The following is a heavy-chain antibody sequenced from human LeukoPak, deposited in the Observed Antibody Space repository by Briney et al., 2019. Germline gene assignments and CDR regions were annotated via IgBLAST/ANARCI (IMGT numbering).Heavy chain of an antibody. CDR2: ISTGSSRI. CDR3: AREDHSNYNY. CDR1: GFTFSSYS. D-gene: IGHD4-11*01. J-gene: IGHJ4*02. V-gene: IGHV3-48*04. Sequence: GGSLRLSCAASGFTFSSYSMDWVRQAPGKGLEWVSYISTGSSRIYYADSVKGRFSISRDNAKNSLYLQMNSLRAEDTAVYYCAREDHSNYNYWGQGTLVTVSS.